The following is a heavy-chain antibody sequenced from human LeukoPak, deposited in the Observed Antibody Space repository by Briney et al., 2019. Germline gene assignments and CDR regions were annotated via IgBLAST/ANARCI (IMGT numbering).Heavy chain of an antibody. D-gene: IGHD1-26*01. J-gene: IGHJ3*01. CDR1: GVSISSGGYY. V-gene: IGHV4-31*03. CDR2: IYYSGST. Sequence: SQTLSLTCTVSGVSISSGGYYWTWIRLHPGKGLEWIGYIYYSGSTSYNPSLKSRITISGDTSKNQFSLKLNSVTAADTAVYYCAGGWDVSTAFDFWGQGTMVTVSS. CDR3: AGGWDVSTAFDF.